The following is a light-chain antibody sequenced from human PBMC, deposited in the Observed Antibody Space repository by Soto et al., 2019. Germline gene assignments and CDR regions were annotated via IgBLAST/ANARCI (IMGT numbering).Light chain of an antibody. V-gene: IGKV2-30*01. CDR2: LVS. Sequence: DDVVTQSPLSLSVTLGQAASISCRSSQSLVYSDGRTYLNWFHQRPGQSPRRLIYLVSYRDSGVPDRFSGSGSGTYFTLKISRVEAEDVGIYFCMQGTHLPFSFGPGTRVDIK. CDR3: MQGTHLPFS. CDR1: QSLVYSDGRTY. J-gene: IGKJ3*01.